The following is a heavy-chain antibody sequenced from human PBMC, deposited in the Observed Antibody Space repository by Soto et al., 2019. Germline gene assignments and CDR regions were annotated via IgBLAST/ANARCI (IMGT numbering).Heavy chain of an antibody. D-gene: IGHD1-1*01. CDR2: IWYDGRNK. CDR3: ARDFKVYKASVNYYYGMYV. V-gene: IGHV3-33*08. CDR1: GFTFSAYG. Sequence: GGSLRLSCEVSGFTFSAYGMHWFRQAPGKGLEWVAVIWYDGRNKYYGDSVEGRFTISRDNSKNTLFLQMDSLRAEDTAVYYCARDFKVYKASVNYYYGMYVCGKGTTVIVSS. J-gene: IGHJ6*04.